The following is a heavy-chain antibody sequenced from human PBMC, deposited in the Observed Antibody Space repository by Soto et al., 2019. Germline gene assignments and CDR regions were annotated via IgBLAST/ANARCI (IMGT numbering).Heavy chain of an antibody. CDR1: GGSINSSSYF. Sequence: PWETLSLTCSVSGGSINSSSYFWGWVRQPPGKGLEWIGSIYYSGGTYYNPSLGGRVTISVDTSKNQFSLKLSSVTAADTAVFYCARHYSSGSRNWFDPWGQGTLVTVSS. CDR3: ARHYSSGSRNWFDP. V-gene: IGHV4-39*01. J-gene: IGHJ5*02. D-gene: IGHD6-19*01. CDR2: IYYSGGT.